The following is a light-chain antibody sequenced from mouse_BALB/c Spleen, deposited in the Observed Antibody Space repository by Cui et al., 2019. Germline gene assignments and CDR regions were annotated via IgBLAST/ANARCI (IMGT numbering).Light chain of an antibody. J-gene: IGKJ1*01. CDR1: QSLLDSDGKTY. Sequence: DVVLTQTPLTLPVTIGQPASISSKSSQSLLDSDGKTYLNWLLQRPGQSPKRLIFLVSKLDSGVPDRFTGSGTGTDFTMKISRVEAEDLGVYYCWQGTHFPQTFGGGTKLEIK. CDR2: LVS. V-gene: IGKV1-135*01. CDR3: WQGTHFPQT.